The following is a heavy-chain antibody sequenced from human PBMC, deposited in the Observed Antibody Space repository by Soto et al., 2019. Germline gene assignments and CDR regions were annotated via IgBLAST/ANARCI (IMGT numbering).Heavy chain of an antibody. CDR2: INPNSGGT. J-gene: IGHJ5*02. V-gene: IGHV1-2*04. CDR3: ARERLRRVAGGNWFDP. D-gene: IGHD6-19*01. Sequence: QVQLVQSGAEVKKPGASVKVSCKASGYTFTGYYMHWVRQAPGQGLEWMGWINPNSGGTNYAQKFQGWVTMTRDTSISTAYMELSRLRSDDTAVYYCARERLRRVAGGNWFDPWGQGTLVTVSS. CDR1: GYTFTGYY.